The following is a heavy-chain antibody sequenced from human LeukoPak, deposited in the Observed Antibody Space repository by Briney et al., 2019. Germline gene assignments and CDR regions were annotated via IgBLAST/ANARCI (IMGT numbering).Heavy chain of an antibody. CDR2: IHYSGST. J-gene: IGHJ4*01. CDR1: DGSINNYY. CDR3: ARGAALVTAKYFDY. D-gene: IGHD5-18*01. Sequence: SETLTLTCTVSDGSINNYYWTRIRQPPGKGLEWIGCIHYSGSTNYNPSLKSRVTISIGTSKKDFSLKLTSVTAADTAMYYCARGAALVTAKYFDYWGHGTLVTVSS. V-gene: IGHV4-59*08.